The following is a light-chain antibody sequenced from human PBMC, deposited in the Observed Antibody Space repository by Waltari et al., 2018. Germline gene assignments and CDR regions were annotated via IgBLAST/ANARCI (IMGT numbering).Light chain of an antibody. CDR1: RTIKNK. CDR3: QQYDNWPVT. Sequence: ETVMTQSPATLSVSPGERVTLSCRASRTIKNKLAWDQQKPGQAPRLLIYDASSRATDIPARFSGSGSGTEFTLTISSLQSEDFAVYYCQQYDNWPVTFGQGTRLEIK. CDR2: DAS. J-gene: IGKJ5*01. V-gene: IGKV3-15*01.